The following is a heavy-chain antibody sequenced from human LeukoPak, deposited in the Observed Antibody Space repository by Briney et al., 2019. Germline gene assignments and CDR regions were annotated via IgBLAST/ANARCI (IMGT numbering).Heavy chain of an antibody. CDR2: ISSSSSYI. V-gene: IGHV3-21*05. CDR1: GFTFSSYS. D-gene: IGHD3-3*01. CDR3: ATELRFLETDY. J-gene: IGHJ4*02. Sequence: GGSLRLSCAASGFTFSSYSMNWVRQAPGKGLEWVSYISSSSSYIYYADSVKGRFTISRDNAKNSLYLQMNSLRAEDTAVYYCATELRFLETDYWGQGTLVTVSS.